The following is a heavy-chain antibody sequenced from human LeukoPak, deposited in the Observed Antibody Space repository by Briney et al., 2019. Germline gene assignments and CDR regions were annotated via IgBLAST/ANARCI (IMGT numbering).Heavy chain of an antibody. CDR1: GYSISSGYY. J-gene: IGHJ4*02. Sequence: KPSETLSLTCAVSGYSISSGYYWGWIRPPPGKGLEWIGSIYHSGSTYYNPSLKSRVTISVDTSKNQFSLKLSSVTAADTAVYYGARADEILRYFDWLSQPFDYWGQGTLVTVSS. CDR2: IYHSGST. D-gene: IGHD3-9*01. CDR3: ARADEILRYFDWLSQPFDY. V-gene: IGHV4-38-2*01.